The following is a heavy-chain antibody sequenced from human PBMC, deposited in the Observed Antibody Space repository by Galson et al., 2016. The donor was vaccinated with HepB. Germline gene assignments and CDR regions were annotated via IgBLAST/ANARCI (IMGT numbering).Heavy chain of an antibody. V-gene: IGHV3-7*01. J-gene: IGHJ4*02. CDR2: IKQDGSEK. CDR3: AAEWTY. D-gene: IGHD3/OR15-3a*01. CDR1: GFDFDDYT. Sequence: SLRLSCAASGFDFDDYTMHWVRQAPGKGLEWVANIKQDGSEKDYVDSVKGRFTISRDNAKNSLYLQMNSLRAEDTAIYYCAAEWTYWGQGSLVTVSS.